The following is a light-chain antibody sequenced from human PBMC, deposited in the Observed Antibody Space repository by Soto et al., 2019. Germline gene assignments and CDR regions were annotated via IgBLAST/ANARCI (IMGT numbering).Light chain of an antibody. CDR1: QTIVTY. J-gene: IGKJ5*01. CDR2: SAS. V-gene: IGKV1-39*01. CDR3: PQSYSTPIT. Sequence: DIQVTQSPPSLSAAVGDRVTISCRASQTIVTYLNWYQHKPGKAPKLLVYSASTLQSGVPSRFRGSGSGTDFPLPIQRPPTDHFSNYYCPQSYSTPITFGQGTRLEIK.